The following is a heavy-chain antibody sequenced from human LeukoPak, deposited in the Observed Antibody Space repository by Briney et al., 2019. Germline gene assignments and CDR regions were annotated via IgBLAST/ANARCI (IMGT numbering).Heavy chain of an antibody. J-gene: IGHJ6*02. V-gene: IGHV3-21*01. D-gene: IGHD6-13*01. CDR3: ARDRLGGLGTAAAGTPFRYYYYGMDV. Sequence: GGSLRLSCAASGFTFSSYSMNWVRQAPGKGLEWVSSISSSSSYIYYADSVKGRFTISRDNAKNSLYLQMNSLRAEDTAVYYCARDRLGGLGTAAAGTPFRYYYYGMDVWGQGTTVTVSS. CDR1: GFTFSSYS. CDR2: ISSSSSYI.